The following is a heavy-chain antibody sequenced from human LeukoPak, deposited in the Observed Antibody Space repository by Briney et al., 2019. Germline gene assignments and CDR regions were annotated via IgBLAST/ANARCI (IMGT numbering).Heavy chain of an antibody. CDR2: IYYSGSSS. CDR3: ARQGREHYCSGGSCYNPHFDL. Sequence: SETLSLTCTVSGGSISGYFWSWIRQSPGKGLEWIGYIYYSGSSSNYNPSLKSRVTISVDTSKNQFSLKLNSVTAADTAVYYCARQGREHYCSGGSCYNPHFDLWGQGTLVTVSS. CDR1: GGSISGYF. D-gene: IGHD2-15*01. V-gene: IGHV4-59*08. J-gene: IGHJ4*02.